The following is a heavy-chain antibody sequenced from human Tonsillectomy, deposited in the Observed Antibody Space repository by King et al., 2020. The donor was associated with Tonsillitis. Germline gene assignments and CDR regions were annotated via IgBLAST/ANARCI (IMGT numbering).Heavy chain of an antibody. Sequence: QLQESGPGLVKPSETLSLTCTVSGGSISSSSYYGGWIRQPPGKGLEWIGSISYSGSTYYNPSLKSRVTISVDTSKEQFSLKLSSVTAADTAVYYCARHFGYNYGYPEWAYDIWGQGTMGTVSS. D-gene: IGHD5-18*01. J-gene: IGHJ3*02. CDR3: ARHFGYNYGYPEWAYDI. CDR2: ISYSGST. V-gene: IGHV4-39*07. CDR1: GGSISSSSYY.